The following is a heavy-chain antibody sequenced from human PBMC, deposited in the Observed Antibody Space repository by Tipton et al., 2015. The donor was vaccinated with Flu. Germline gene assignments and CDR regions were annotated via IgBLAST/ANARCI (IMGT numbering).Heavy chain of an antibody. J-gene: IGHJ4*02. D-gene: IGHD1-26*01. CDR2: IYPADSET. CDR1: GYSFTNYW. Sequence: MQLVQSGAEVKKPGESLKISCKGSGYSFTNYWIAWVRQMPGKGLEWMGIIYPADSETRYSPSFQGQVTISADKSITSAYLQWSSLKASDTAMYYCVSGAPGVDWGRGTLVIVSS. CDR3: VSGAPGVD. V-gene: IGHV5-51*01.